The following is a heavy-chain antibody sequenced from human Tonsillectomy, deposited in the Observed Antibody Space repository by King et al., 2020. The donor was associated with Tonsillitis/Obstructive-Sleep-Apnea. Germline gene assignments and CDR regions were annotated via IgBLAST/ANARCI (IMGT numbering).Heavy chain of an antibody. Sequence: HVQLVESGGGVVQPGRSLRLSCAASGFTFSSYGMHWVRQAPGKGLEWVAVIWYDGSNKYYADSVKGRFTISRDNSKNTLYLQMNSLRAEDTAVYYCARDEEQWLAIDYWGQGTLVTVSS. V-gene: IGHV3-33*01. CDR2: IWYDGSNK. D-gene: IGHD6-19*01. J-gene: IGHJ4*02. CDR3: ARDEEQWLAIDY. CDR1: GFTFSSYG.